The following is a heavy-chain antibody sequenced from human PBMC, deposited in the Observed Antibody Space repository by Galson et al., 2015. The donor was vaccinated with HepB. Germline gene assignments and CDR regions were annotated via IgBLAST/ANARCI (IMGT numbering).Heavy chain of an antibody. CDR1: GGSINNHSYF. Sequence: ETLSLTCSVSGGSINNHSYFWGWIRQAPGKGPQWIASVYYSGITCYNPSLKSRVTISIDTSKNQFSLRLKSVSAADTGVYYCARENYSSGPGDYWGQGTLVTVSS. CDR2: VYYSGIT. CDR3: ARENYSSGPGDY. J-gene: IGHJ4*02. V-gene: IGHV4-39*01. D-gene: IGHD6-19*01.